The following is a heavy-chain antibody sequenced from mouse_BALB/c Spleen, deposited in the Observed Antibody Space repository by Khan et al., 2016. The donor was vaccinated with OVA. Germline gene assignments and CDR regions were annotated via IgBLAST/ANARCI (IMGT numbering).Heavy chain of an antibody. J-gene: IGHJ4*01. D-gene: IGHD1-3*01. CDR1: GFSLTDYA. CDR2: IWVGGSK. Sequence: VELVESGPGLVAPSQSLSITCTVSGFSLTDYAVSWIRQPPGKGLEWLGVIWVGGSKYYNSVLKPRLSISKDNFKSQVFLMMNSLQTDDTATYYCAKWDNSYYAMDYWGQGTSVTVSS. V-gene: IGHV2-6-5*01. CDR3: AKWDNSYYAMDY.